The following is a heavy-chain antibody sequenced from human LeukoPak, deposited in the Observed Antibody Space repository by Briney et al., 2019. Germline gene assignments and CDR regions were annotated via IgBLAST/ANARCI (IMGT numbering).Heavy chain of an antibody. D-gene: IGHD2-2*01. J-gene: IGHJ6*04. Sequence: SETLSLTCTVPGGSISSSSYYWGWIRQPPGKGLEWIGSIYYSGSTYYNPSLKSRVTISVDTSKNQFSLKLSSVTAADTAVYYCATPDGQLRDVWGKGTTVSVSP. CDR3: ATPDGQLRDV. V-gene: IGHV4-39*01. CDR2: IYYSGST. CDR1: GGSISSSSYY.